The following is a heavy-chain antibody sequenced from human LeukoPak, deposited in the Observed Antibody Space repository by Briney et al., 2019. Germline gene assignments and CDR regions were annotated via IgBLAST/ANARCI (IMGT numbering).Heavy chain of an antibody. V-gene: IGHV4-34*01. CDR2: INHSGST. D-gene: IGHD3-22*01. J-gene: IGHJ4*02. Sequence: SETLSLTCAVYGGSFSGYYWSWIRQPPGKGLEWIGEINHSGSTNYNPSLKSRVTISVDTSKNQFSLKLSSVTAADTAVYYCARGGRYDSSGINDYWGQGTLVTVSS. CDR1: GGSFSGYY. CDR3: ARGGRYDSSGINDY.